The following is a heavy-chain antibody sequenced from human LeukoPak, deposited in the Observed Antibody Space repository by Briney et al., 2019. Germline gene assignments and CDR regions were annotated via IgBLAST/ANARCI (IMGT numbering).Heavy chain of an antibody. CDR2: IRSKANSYAT. J-gene: IGHJ4*02. Sequence: GGSLRLSCAASEFTFSGSAMHWVRQASGKGLEWVGRIRSKANSYATAYAASVKGRFTISRDDSKNTAYLQMNSLKTEDTAVYYCTSFVDTAMMYYFDYWGQGTLVTVSS. D-gene: IGHD5-18*01. CDR3: TSFVDTAMMYYFDY. V-gene: IGHV3-73*01. CDR1: EFTFSGSA.